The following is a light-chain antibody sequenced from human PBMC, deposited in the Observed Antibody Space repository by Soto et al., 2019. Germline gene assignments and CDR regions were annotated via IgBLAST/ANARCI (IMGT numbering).Light chain of an antibody. CDR3: QQCNSWPLT. Sequence: DIVMTQSPVTLSVSPGERVTLSCRASQSVFSNLAWYQQRPGQAPRLLIYGASNRATGIPARFSGSGSGTEFTLTISSLQSEDFAVYYCQQCNSWPLTFGQGTKVEIK. CDR2: GAS. V-gene: IGKV3-15*01. CDR1: QSVFSN. J-gene: IGKJ1*01.